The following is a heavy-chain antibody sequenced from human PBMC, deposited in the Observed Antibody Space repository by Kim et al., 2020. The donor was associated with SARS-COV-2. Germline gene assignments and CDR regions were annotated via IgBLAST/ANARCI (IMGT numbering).Heavy chain of an antibody. CDR3: TTDLLAYCGGDCYSPLDY. V-gene: IGHV3-15*01. D-gene: IGHD2-21*02. Sequence: GGSLRLSCAASGFTFSNAWMSWVRQAPGKGLEWVGRIKSKTDGGTTDYAAPVKGRFTSSRDDSKNTLYLQINSLKTEDTAVYYCTTDLLAYCGGDCYSPLDYWGQGTLVTVSS. CDR2: IKSKTDGGTT. CDR1: GFTFSNAW. J-gene: IGHJ4*02.